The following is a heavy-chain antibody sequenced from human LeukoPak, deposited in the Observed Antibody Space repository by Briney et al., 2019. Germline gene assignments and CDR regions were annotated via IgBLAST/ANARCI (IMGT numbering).Heavy chain of an antibody. Sequence: ASVKVSCKASGYTFTGYYMHWVRQAPGQGLEWMGWINPNSGGTNYAQKFQGRVTMTRDTSISTAYMELSRLRSDDTAVYYCAILPNNGVVVGANYWGPGTLVTGSS. CDR2: INPNSGGT. CDR3: AILPNNGVVVGANY. J-gene: IGHJ4*01. V-gene: IGHV1-2*02. D-gene: IGHD2-15*01. CDR1: GYTFTGYY.